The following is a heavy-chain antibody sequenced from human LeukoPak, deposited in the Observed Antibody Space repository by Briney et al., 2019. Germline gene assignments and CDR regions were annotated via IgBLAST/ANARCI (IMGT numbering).Heavy chain of an antibody. D-gene: IGHD6-19*01. J-gene: IGHJ4*01. CDR1: GFTFPSYA. V-gene: IGHV3-23*01. CDR3: AKGIYSSGWSYFDY. CDR2: IHNDAVGT. Sequence: PGGSLRLSCAASGFTFPSYAMSWVRQAPGKGLEWVSLIHNDAVGTYYADSVKGRFTISRDNSKNTLYLQMNSLRAEDTAVYYCAKGIYSSGWSYFDYWGHGTLVTVSS.